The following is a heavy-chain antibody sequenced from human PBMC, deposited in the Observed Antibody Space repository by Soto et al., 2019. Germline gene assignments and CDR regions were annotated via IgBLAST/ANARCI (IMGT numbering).Heavy chain of an antibody. CDR2: ISSSSSTI. Sequence: GGSLRLSCAASGFTFSSYSMNWVRQAPGKGLEWVSYISSSSSTIYYADSVKGRFTISRDNAKNSLFLQMNGLRVEDTAVYFCARAMGTDGWSNHPFDIWGQGTMVTVS. D-gene: IGHD6-19*01. CDR3: ARAMGTDGWSNHPFDI. J-gene: IGHJ3*02. V-gene: IGHV3-48*04. CDR1: GFTFSSYS.